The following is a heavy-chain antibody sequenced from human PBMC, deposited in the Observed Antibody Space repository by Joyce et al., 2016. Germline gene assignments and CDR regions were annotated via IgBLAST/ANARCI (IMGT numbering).Heavy chain of an antibody. Sequence: QVQLVESGGGVAQPGRSLRLSCAASGFTFNRYAMQWVRQTPGTGLDGVAVISPDGSKKFYSDSVKDRFIISRDNSNKMVFVQMNSLRVEDTGVYYCARSPSNSWHTFDSWGQGTLVSVSS. CDR3: ARSPSNSWHTFDS. V-gene: IGHV3-30-3*01. CDR1: GFTFNRYA. CDR2: ISPDGSKK. D-gene: IGHD2-2*01. J-gene: IGHJ4*02.